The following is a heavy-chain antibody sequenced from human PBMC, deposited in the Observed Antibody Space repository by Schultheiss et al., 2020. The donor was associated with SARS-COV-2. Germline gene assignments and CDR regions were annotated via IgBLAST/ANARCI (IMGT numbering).Heavy chain of an antibody. D-gene: IGHD6-19*01. J-gene: IGHJ6*03. Sequence: SETLSLTCAVYGGSFSGDYWSWVRQAPGKGLEWIGSIYYSGSTNYNPSLRSRVTISVDTSNNQFSLSLNTVTAADTAVYYCARGRTGYSTGWYNYYLMDVWGKGTTVTVSS. V-gene: IGHV4-34*11. CDR3: ARGRTGYSTGWYNYYLMDV. CDR1: GGSFSGDY. CDR2: IYYSGST.